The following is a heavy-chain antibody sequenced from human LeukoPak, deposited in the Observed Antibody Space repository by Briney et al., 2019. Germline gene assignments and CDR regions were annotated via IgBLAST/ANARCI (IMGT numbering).Heavy chain of an antibody. V-gene: IGHV3-30*04. CDR2: ISYDGSNK. CDR1: GFTFSSYA. Sequence: PGGSLRLSCAASGFTFSSYAMHWVRQAPGKGLEWVAVISYDGSNKYYADSVKGRFTISRDNSKNTLYLQMNSLRAEDTAVYYCARGVPTGYYTSCYDYWGQGTLVTVSS. D-gene: IGHD3/OR15-3a*01. CDR3: ARGVPTGYYTSCYDY. J-gene: IGHJ4*02.